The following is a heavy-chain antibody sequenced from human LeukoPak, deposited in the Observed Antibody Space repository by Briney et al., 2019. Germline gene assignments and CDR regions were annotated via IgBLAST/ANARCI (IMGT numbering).Heavy chain of an antibody. D-gene: IGHD2-8*01. J-gene: IGHJ3*02. CDR3: ARWYAFDI. Sequence: GGSLRLSCVGSGFTFSSYAMSWVRQIPGKGLEWVSAISGSSSSTYYADSVKGRFTISRDNSKNTLYLQMNSLRAEDTAVYYCARWYAFDIWGQGTMVTVSS. CDR1: GFTFSSYA. V-gene: IGHV3-23*01. CDR2: ISGSSSST.